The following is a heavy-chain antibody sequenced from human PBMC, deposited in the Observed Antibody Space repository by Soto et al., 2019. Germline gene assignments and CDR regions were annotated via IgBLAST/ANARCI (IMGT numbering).Heavy chain of an antibody. J-gene: IGHJ4*02. CDR1: GDTFSFYS. Sequence: QVQLVQSGAEVKKPGSSVRVSCKASGDTFSFYSINWVRQAPGLGLEWMGRINPILSMSNYAQRFQGRVTVPADKSTSPAYMELSSLRSEDTAMYYCASSYGSGYRAFDYWGQGALVTVSS. CDR2: INPILSMS. CDR3: ASSYGSGYRAFDY. D-gene: IGHD3-10*01. V-gene: IGHV1-69*02.